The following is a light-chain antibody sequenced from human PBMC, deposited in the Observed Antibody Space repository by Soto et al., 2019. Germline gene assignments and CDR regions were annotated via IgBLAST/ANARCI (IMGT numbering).Light chain of an antibody. CDR1: QSISTW. CDR3: QQYNTYPLT. V-gene: IGKV1-5*03. Sequence: DIQMTQSPSTLSASVADRVTITCRASQSISTWLAWYQQKPGKAPKLLIYKASNLEDGLPSRFSGSGSGTEFTITISSLQPDEFATYYCQQYNTYPLTFGGGTTVESK. CDR2: KAS. J-gene: IGKJ4*01.